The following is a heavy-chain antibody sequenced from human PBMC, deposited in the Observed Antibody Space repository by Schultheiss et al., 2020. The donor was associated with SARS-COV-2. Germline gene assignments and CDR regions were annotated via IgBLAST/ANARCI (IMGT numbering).Heavy chain of an antibody. V-gene: IGHV4-4*07. Sequence: SETLSLTCTVSGGSISSYYWSWIRQPAGKGLEWIGRIYTSGSTYYNPSLKSRVTISVDTSKNQFSLKLSSVTAADTAVYYCARHEPAIAAAALDYWGQGTLVTVSS. CDR2: IYTSGST. J-gene: IGHJ4*02. CDR1: GGSISSYY. CDR3: ARHEPAIAAAALDY. D-gene: IGHD6-13*01.